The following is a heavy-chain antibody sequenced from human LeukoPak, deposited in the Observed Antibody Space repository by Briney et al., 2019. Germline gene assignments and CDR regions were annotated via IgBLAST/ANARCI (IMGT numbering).Heavy chain of an antibody. D-gene: IGHD6-6*01. CDR3: ARRRSGMAARLLDYYYYYMDV. V-gene: IGHV4-59*01. CDR1: GGSISSYY. CDR2: IYYSGST. Sequence: SETLSLTCTVSGGSISSYYWSWIRQPPGKGLEWIGYIYYSGSTNYNPSLKSRVTISVDTSKNQFSLKLSSVTAADTAVYYCARRRSGMAARLLDYYYYYMDVWGKGTTVTVSS. J-gene: IGHJ6*03.